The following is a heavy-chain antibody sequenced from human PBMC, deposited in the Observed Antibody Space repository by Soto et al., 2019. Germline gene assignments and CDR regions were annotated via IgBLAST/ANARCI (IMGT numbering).Heavy chain of an antibody. CDR1: GYTFTSYG. Sequence: ASVKVSCKASGYTFTSYGISWVRQAPGQGLEWMGWISPYIGSTNYAQKLQGRVTMATDASTSTAYMELSSLRSEDTAVYYCARDLVGASNWFDPWGQGTLVTVSS. CDR2: ISPYIGST. V-gene: IGHV1-18*01. J-gene: IGHJ5*02. CDR3: ARDLVGASNWFDP. D-gene: IGHD1-26*01.